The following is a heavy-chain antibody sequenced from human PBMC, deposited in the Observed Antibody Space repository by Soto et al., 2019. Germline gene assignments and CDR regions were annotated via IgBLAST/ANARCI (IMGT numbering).Heavy chain of an antibody. D-gene: IGHD3-16*02. Sequence: SGPTLVNPTQTLTLTCTFSGFSLSTSGMCVSWIRQPPGKALEWLALIDWEDDKYYSTSLKTSLTISKDTSKNQVVLTMTNMDPVDTATYYCARSRTFGGLIAYSIDFWGQGTPVTVSS. CDR3: ARSRTFGGLIAYSIDF. J-gene: IGHJ4*02. CDR2: IDWEDDK. CDR1: GFSLSTSGMC. V-gene: IGHV2-70*01.